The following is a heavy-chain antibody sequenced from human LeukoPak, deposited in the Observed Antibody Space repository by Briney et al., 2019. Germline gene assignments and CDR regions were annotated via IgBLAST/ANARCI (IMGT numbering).Heavy chain of an antibody. CDR2: INHSGST. Sequence: SETLSLTCAVYGGSFSGYYWSWIRQPPGKGLEWIGEINHSGSTNYNPSLKSRVTISVDTSKNQFSLKLSSVTAADTAVYYCARPGYSYGYAFDYWGQGTLVTVSS. J-gene: IGHJ4*02. CDR1: GGSFSGYY. V-gene: IGHV4-34*01. CDR3: ARPGYSYGYAFDY. D-gene: IGHD5-18*01.